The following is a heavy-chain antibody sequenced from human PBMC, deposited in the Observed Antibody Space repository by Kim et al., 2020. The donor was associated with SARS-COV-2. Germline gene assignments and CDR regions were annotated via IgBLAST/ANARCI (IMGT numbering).Heavy chain of an antibody. D-gene: IGHD2-15*01. CDR2: INPNSGGT. CDR1: GYTFTGYY. V-gene: IGHV1-2*02. CDR3: ARDNGGNPTFNWYFDL. Sequence: ASVKVSCKASGYTFTGYYMHWVRQAPGQGLEWMGWINPNSGGTNYAQKFQGRVTMTRDTSISTAYMELSRLRSDDTAVYYCARDNGGNPTFNWYFDLWGRGTLVTVSS. J-gene: IGHJ2*01.